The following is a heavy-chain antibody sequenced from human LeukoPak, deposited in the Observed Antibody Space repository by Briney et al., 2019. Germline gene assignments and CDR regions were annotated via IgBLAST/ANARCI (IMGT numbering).Heavy chain of an antibody. V-gene: IGHV3-64*01. J-gene: IGHJ4*02. CDR1: GFTFSSFA. D-gene: IGHD6-19*01. Sequence: GGSLRLSCAASGFTFSSFAMHWVRQAPGKGLEYVSAISSNGGSTYYANSVKGRFTISRDNSKNTLYLQMGSLRAEDMAVYYCARDGIAGAPTYYFDYWGQGTLVTVSS. CDR3: ARDGIAGAPTYYFDY. CDR2: ISSNGGST.